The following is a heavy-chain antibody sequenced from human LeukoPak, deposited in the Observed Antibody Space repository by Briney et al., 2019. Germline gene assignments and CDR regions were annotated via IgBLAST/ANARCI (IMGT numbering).Heavy chain of an antibody. CDR3: ARKSDDGATFDS. V-gene: IGHV4-59*01. Sequence: SETLSLTCTVSGGSISNYYWSWIRQPPGKGLEWIGYIYYSGSTNYNPSLKSRVTISVDTSKNQFSLKLSSVTAADTAVYYCARKSDDGATFDSWGQGTLVTVSS. J-gene: IGHJ4*02. D-gene: IGHD5-12*01. CDR1: GGSISNYY. CDR2: IYYSGST.